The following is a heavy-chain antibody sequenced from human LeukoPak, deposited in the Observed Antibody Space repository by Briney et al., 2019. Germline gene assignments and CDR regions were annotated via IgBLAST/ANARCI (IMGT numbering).Heavy chain of an antibody. J-gene: IGHJ6*03. Sequence: SETLSLTCTVSGGSISSSSYYWGWIRQPPGKGLEWIGSIYYSGSTYYNPSLKSRVTISVDTSKNQFSLKLSSVTAADTAVYYCARDVAAADTDYYYMDVWGKGTTVTISS. CDR2: IYYSGST. CDR3: ARDVAAADTDYYYMDV. CDR1: GGSISSSSYY. D-gene: IGHD6-13*01. V-gene: IGHV4-39*02.